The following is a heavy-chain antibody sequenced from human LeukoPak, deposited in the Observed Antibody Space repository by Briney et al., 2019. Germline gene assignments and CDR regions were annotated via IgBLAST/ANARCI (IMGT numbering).Heavy chain of an antibody. Sequence: GMAVRVSCAACVFTLRRYVLHWVRPAPGRGMAGVAVLSYVGCNKHYADSVKGRFTISRDNSKNTLYLQMNSLRAEDTAVYYCAKDSSSWARCYYYNGMDVWGQGTTVTVSS. D-gene: IGHD6-13*01. CDR1: VFTLRRYV. J-gene: IGHJ6*02. V-gene: IGHV3-30*18. CDR2: LSYVGCNK. CDR3: AKDSSSWARCYYYNGMDV.